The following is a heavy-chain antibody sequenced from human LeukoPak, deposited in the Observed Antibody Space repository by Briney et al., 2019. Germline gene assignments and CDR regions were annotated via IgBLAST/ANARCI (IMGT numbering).Heavy chain of an antibody. CDR1: GFTVSSYG. CDR2: IWYDGSNK. J-gene: IGHJ3*02. D-gene: IGHD7-27*01. Sequence: SGGSLRLSCAASGFTVSSYGMHWVRQAPGKGLEWVSVIWYDGSNKYYADPVKGRLTLSRDNSKNTLYLQMNSERAEDTAVYYCARERRNWGAWDAFDIWGQGTMVTVSS. V-gene: IGHV3-33*01. CDR3: ARERRNWGAWDAFDI.